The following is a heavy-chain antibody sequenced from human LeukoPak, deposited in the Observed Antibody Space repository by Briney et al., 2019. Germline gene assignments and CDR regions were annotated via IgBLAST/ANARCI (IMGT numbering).Heavy chain of an antibody. V-gene: IGHV3-21*04. D-gene: IGHD3-10*01. CDR2: ISSSSSYI. J-gene: IGHJ4*02. CDR3: AGPYGSGSSHFDY. Sequence: GGSLRLSCAASGFTFSSYSMNWVRQAPGKGLEWVSSISSSSSYIYYADSVKGRFTISRDNSKNTLYLQMNSLRAEDTAVYYCAGPYGSGSSHFDYWGQGTLVTVSS. CDR1: GFTFSSYS.